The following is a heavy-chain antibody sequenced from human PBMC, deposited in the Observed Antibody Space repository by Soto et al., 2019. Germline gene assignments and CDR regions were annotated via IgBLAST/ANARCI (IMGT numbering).Heavy chain of an antibody. CDR1: GGSISSYY. CDR2: IYYSGRT. CDR3: ARDLSRTFDY. J-gene: IGHJ4*02. Sequence: SETLSLTCTVSGGSISSYYWSWIRQPPGKGLEWIGYIYYSGRTNYNPSLKSRVTISADTSKNQFSLKLSSVTAADTAVYYCARDLSRTFDYWGQGTLVTVSS. V-gene: IGHV4-59*01.